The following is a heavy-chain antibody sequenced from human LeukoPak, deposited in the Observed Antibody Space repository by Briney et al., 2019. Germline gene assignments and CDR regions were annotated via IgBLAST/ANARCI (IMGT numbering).Heavy chain of an antibody. CDR1: GYTFTGYY. Sequence: ASVKVSRKSSGYTFTGYYLHWVRQAPGQGLEWVGWINPNSGVTNYAQKFQGRVSMTSDTSISTVYMELSRLRYDDTAVYFCSREDYWGQGTLVTVSS. J-gene: IGHJ4*02. CDR3: SREDY. CDR2: INPNSGVT. V-gene: IGHV1-2*02.